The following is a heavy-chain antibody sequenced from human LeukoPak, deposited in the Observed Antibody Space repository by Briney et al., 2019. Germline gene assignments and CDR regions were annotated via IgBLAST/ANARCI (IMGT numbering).Heavy chain of an antibody. CDR3: ARHLHSTVTTDGYFDY. Sequence: GESLKISCKGSGYSFISYWIGWVRQMPGKGLEWMGIIYPGDSYTRYSPSFQGQVTLSADKSTSTAYLQWSSLRASDTALYYCARHLHSTVTTDGYFDYWGQGTLVTVSS. J-gene: IGHJ4*02. CDR2: IYPGDSYT. D-gene: IGHD4-17*01. CDR1: GYSFISYW. V-gene: IGHV5-51*01.